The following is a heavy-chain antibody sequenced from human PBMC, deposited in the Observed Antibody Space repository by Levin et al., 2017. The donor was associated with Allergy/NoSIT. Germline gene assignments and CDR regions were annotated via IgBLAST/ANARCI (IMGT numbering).Heavy chain of an antibody. CDR3: ARFPPTYQLLENPPKEFYYGLDG. V-gene: IGHV1-2*02. CDR2: IDPFSGDT. Sequence: ASVKVSCKASGYTFTGYYVHWVRQAPGQGLEWMGWIDPFSGDTNYAQKFQGKVTMTRDTMNTAYLELSRLRSDDTAVYYFARFPPTYQLLENPPKEFYYGLDGWGQGTTVIVSS. CDR1: GYTFTGYY. J-gene: IGHJ6*02. D-gene: IGHD2-2*01.